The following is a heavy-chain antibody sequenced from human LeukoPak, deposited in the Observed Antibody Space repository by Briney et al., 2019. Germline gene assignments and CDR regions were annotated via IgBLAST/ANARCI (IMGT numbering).Heavy chain of an antibody. CDR2: IHTSGGT. D-gene: IGHD4-23*01. Sequence: SETLSLTCTVSGGSISSSHWGWIRQPPGKGLEWIGNIHTSGGTNYSPSLRSRVTISLDRSKNQFSLKVSSVTAADTAVYYCARGTSTVVTPNYYYYYCMDVWGKGTTVTVSS. V-gene: IGHV4-4*09. CDR1: GGSISSSH. J-gene: IGHJ6*03. CDR3: ARGTSTVVTPNYYYYYCMDV.